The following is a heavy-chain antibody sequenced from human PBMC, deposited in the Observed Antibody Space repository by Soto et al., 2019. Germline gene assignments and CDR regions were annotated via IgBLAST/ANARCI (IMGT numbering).Heavy chain of an antibody. Sequence: EVQLVESGGGLVQPGGSLRLSCAASGFTFSSNWMHWVRQAPGKGLVWVARINSDGTTTTYADPVKGRFTISRDNAKNTVYLQMNSLRVEDTAVYYCATVGTVSYNWFDPWGRGTLVTVSS. CDR3: ATVGTVSYNWFDP. D-gene: IGHD2-21*02. V-gene: IGHV3-74*01. J-gene: IGHJ5*02. CDR1: GFTFSSNW. CDR2: INSDGTTT.